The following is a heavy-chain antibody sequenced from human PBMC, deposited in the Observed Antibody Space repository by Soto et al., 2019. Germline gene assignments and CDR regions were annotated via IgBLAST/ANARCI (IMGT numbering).Heavy chain of an antibody. V-gene: IGHV3-74*01. CDR3: ARGGLEPFDH. CDR2: ISDYGGI. J-gene: IGHJ4*02. CDR1: VFTFGNYW. Sequence: WWSLRLSCSASVFTFGNYWMHWVRQAPGKGLVWVSRISDYGGINYADSVRDRFIISRDDARSELYLQLNDLRVEDTATYYCARGGLEPFDHWGQGALVTVSS. D-gene: IGHD1-1*01.